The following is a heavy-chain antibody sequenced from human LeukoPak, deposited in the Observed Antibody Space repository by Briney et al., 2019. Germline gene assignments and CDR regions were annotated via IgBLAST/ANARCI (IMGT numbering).Heavy chain of an antibody. D-gene: IGHD6-13*01. CDR3: ARAVGQQLIQH. V-gene: IGHV1-46*01. CDR2: INPSGGST. J-gene: IGHJ1*01. CDR1: GYTFTSYY. Sequence: ASVQVSCTASGYTFTSYYMHWVRQAPGQGLEWMGIINPSGGSTSYAQKFQGRVTMTRDTSTSTVYMELSSLRSEDTAVYYCARAVGQQLIQHWGQGTLVTVSS.